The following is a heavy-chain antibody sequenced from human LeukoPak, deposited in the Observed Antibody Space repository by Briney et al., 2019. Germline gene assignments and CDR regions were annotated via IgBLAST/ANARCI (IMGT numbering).Heavy chain of an antibody. V-gene: IGHV3-30*01. CDR2: ILYDGINK. Sequence: GGSLRLSCAASAFPFSGYALHWLRPAPRKGLDWVAIILYDGINKFYADSVKGRFTISRDNSKNTLYLQINSLRPEDTAVYYCAKDVRLLDPDFDYWGQGTLVTVSS. J-gene: IGHJ4*02. CDR3: AKDVRLLDPDFDY. D-gene: IGHD3-10*01. CDR1: AFPFSGYA.